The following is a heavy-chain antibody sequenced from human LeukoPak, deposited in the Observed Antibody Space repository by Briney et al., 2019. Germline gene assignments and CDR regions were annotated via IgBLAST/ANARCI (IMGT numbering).Heavy chain of an antibody. V-gene: IGHV3-66*01. CDR3: ARGGGATAPFDY. CDR2: IYSGGST. D-gene: IGHD1-26*01. CDR1: GFTVSSKY. J-gene: IGHJ4*02. Sequence: GGSLRLSCAASGFTVSSKYMSWVRQAPGKGLEWFSVIYSGGSTYYADSVKGRFTISRDNSKNTLYLQMNSLRAEDTAVYYCARGGGATAPFDYWGQGTLVTVSS.